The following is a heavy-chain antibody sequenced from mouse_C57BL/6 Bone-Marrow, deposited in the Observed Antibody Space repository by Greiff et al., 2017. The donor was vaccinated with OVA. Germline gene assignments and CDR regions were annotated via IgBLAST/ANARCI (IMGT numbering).Heavy chain of an antibody. V-gene: IGHV1-55*01. J-gene: IGHJ1*03. CDR2: IYPGSGST. CDR3: ARDYYGSSPHWYFDV. CDR1: GYTFTSYW. D-gene: IGHD1-1*01. Sequence: QVQLKQPGAELVKPGASVKMSCKASGYTFTSYWITWVKQRPGQGLEWIGDIYPGSGSTNYNEKFKSKATLTVDTSSSTAYMQLSSLTSEDSAVYYCARDYYGSSPHWYFDVWGTGTTVTVSS.